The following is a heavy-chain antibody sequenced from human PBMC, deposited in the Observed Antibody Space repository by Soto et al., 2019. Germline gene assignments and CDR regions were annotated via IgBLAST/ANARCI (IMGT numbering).Heavy chain of an antibody. J-gene: IGHJ4*02. CDR1: AFIFNDHY. CDR2: ISSSGSTV. V-gene: IGHV3-11*01. CDR3: ARCLRSSYTSRLFFDF. D-gene: IGHD2-2*02. Sequence: QVRLVESGGGSVKPGGPLRLSCEASAFIFNDHYMSWIRQAPGKGLEWVAYISSSGSTVYYAGSVEGRFTISRDNFKNSLVLQMDSRTAADTAVYYCARCLRSSYTSRLFFDFWCQGPLVTVAS.